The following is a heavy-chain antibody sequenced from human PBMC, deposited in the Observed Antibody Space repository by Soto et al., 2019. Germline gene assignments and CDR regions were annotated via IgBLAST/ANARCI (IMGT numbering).Heavy chain of an antibody. V-gene: IGHV3-30*18. Sequence: VGSLRLSCAASGFTFSSYGMHWVRQAPGKGLEWVAVISYDGSNKYYADSVKGRFTISIENSKNTLDLQMNSLRAEDTAVYYCTKDGGTDASLDYWGQGTMVTVSS. CDR1: GFTFSSYG. J-gene: IGHJ4*02. D-gene: IGHD1-26*01. CDR2: ISYDGSNK. CDR3: TKDGGTDASLDY.